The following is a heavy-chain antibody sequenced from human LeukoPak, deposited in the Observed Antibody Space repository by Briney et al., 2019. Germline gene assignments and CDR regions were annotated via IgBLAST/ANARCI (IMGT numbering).Heavy chain of an antibody. D-gene: IGHD2-15*01. Sequence: PGGSLRLSCAASGFTFSSYSMNWVRQAPGKGLEWVSYISSSGSTIYYADSVKGRFTISRGNAKNSLYLQMNSLRAEDTAVYYCARDYSRSALFSFGYWGQGTLVTVSS. V-gene: IGHV3-48*01. J-gene: IGHJ4*02. CDR2: ISSSGSTI. CDR1: GFTFSSYS. CDR3: ARDYSRSALFSFGY.